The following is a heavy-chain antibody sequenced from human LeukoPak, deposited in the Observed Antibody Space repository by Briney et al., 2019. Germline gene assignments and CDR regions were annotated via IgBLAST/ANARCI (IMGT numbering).Heavy chain of an antibody. D-gene: IGHD6-13*01. V-gene: IGHV1-2*02. J-gene: IGHJ5*02. Sequence: ASVKVSCKASGYTFTAYYMHWVRQAPGQGLEWMGWINPNSGGTNYAQKFQGRVTMTRDTSIATVCMELSSLSSDDTAVYYCARQQLVSNWFDPWGQGTLVTVSS. CDR3: ARQQLVSNWFDP. CDR2: INPNSGGT. CDR1: GYTFTAYY.